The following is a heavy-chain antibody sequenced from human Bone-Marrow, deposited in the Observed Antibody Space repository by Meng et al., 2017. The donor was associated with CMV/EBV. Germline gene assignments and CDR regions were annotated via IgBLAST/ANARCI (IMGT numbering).Heavy chain of an antibody. CDR1: GFTFGDYA. CDR3: AKQGDDFWSGPRDY. CDR2: ISGSGGST. Sequence: GESLKISCTASGFTFGDYAMSWVRQAPGRGLEWVSAISGSGGSTYYADSVKGRFTISRDNSKNTLYLQMNSLRAEDTAVYYCAKQGDDFWSGPRDYWGQGALVTVSS. D-gene: IGHD3-3*01. V-gene: IGHV3-23*01. J-gene: IGHJ4*02.